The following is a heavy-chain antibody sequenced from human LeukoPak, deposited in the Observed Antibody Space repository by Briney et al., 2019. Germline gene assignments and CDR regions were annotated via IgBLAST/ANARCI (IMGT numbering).Heavy chain of an antibody. J-gene: IGHJ4*02. Sequence: PGGSLRLSCAASGFTFSSYAMNWVRQAPGKGLEWVSSISSSSSYIYYADSVKGRFTISRDNAKNSLYLQMNSLRAEDTAVYYCARGQFYYDILTGYSTFDYWGQGTLVTVSS. D-gene: IGHD3-9*01. CDR1: GFTFSSYA. CDR2: ISSSSSYI. CDR3: ARGQFYYDILTGYSTFDY. V-gene: IGHV3-21*01.